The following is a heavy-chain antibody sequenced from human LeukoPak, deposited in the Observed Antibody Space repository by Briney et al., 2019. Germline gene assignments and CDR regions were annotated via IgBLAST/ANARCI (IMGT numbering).Heavy chain of an antibody. D-gene: IGHD6-6*01. CDR1: GFTFSSSW. V-gene: IGHV3-7*03. CDR2: IKQDGSEK. J-gene: IGHJ5*02. Sequence: PGGSLRLSCAASGFTFSSSWMSWVRQAPGKGLEWLANIKQDGSEKYYVGSVKGRFTISRDNAKNSLYLQMDSLRAEDTAVYYCARDGPYSTSSTHPPWGQGTLVTVSS. CDR3: ARDGPYSTSSTHPP.